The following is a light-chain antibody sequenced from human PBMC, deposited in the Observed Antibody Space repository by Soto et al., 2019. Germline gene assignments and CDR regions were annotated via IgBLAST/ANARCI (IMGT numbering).Light chain of an antibody. CDR3: TSYTSSSTLYV. Sequence: QSALTQPASVSGSPGQSITISCTGTSSDVGGYNYVSWYQQHPGKAPKLMIYDVNNRPSGVSNRFSGSKSGNTASLTISGLKAEDEADYHCTSYTSSSTLYVFGTGTKVTVL. CDR2: DVN. CDR1: SSDVGGYNY. J-gene: IGLJ1*01. V-gene: IGLV2-14*01.